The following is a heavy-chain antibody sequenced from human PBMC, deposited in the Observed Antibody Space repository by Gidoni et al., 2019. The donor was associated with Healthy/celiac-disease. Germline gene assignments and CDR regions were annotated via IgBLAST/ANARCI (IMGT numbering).Heavy chain of an antibody. CDR1: GGSISSRNG. CDR2: IYHSGST. CDR3: ASETTVIGGDWFDP. D-gene: IGHD4-4*01. J-gene: IGHJ5*02. Sequence: QVQLPESGPGLVTPSGPLSLTCTVSGGSISSRNGWSWVRQPPGKGLEWIGEIYHSGSTNYNPSLKSRGTISVDKSKNQLSMKLSAVTAADTDVYDCASETTVIGGDWFDPWGQGTLVNVSS. V-gene: IGHV4-4*02.